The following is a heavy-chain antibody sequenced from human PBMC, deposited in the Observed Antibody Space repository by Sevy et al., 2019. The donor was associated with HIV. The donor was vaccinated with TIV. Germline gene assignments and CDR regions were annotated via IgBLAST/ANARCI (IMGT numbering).Heavy chain of an antibody. CDR1: GYTFSSYE. J-gene: IGHJ4*02. V-gene: IGHV3-48*03. CDR3: ARDLPPSATTVAHFDY. Sequence: GGSLRLSCAASGYTFSSYEMNWVRQAPGKGLEWVSYISNSGTTISYSDSVRGRFSISRDNARNSLYLQMNSLRAEDTAVYYCARDLPPSATTVAHFDYWGQGTLVTVSS. CDR2: ISNSGTTI. D-gene: IGHD4-17*01.